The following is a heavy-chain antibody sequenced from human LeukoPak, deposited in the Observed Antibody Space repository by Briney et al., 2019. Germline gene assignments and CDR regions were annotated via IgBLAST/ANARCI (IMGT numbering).Heavy chain of an antibody. V-gene: IGHV1-69*02. CDR3: ARYYYDSSGYYYFDY. D-gene: IGHD3-22*01. CDR2: IIPILGIA. Sequence: ASVKVSCKASGGTFSSYTISWVRQAPGQGLEWMGRIIPILGIANYAQKFQGRVTITADKSTSTAYMELSSLRSEDTAVYYCARYYYDSSGYYYFDYWGQGILVTVSS. CDR1: GGTFSSYT. J-gene: IGHJ4*02.